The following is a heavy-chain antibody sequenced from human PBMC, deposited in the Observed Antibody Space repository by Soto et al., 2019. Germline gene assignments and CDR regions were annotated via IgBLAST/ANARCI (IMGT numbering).Heavy chain of an antibody. Sequence: EVQLVESGGGLVQPGGSLTVSCVVSGFTLSTYSMNWVRQAPGKGLEWVSHDGAGGVILYADSVKGRFTVSRDNAKNSLYLQMNILTDGDTAVYYCAGHAPYGDIPFDLWGQGALVTVSS. CDR3: AGHAPYGDIPFDL. CDR2: DGAGGVI. J-gene: IGHJ4*02. V-gene: IGHV3-48*02. D-gene: IGHD4-17*01. CDR1: GFTLSTYS.